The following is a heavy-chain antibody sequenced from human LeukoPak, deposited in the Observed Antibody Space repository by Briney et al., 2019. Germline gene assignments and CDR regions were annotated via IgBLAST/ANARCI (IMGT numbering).Heavy chain of an antibody. D-gene: IGHD2-2*01. Sequence: PGGSLRLSCAASGFTFSSYAMSWVRQAPGKGLEWVSAISGSGGSTYYADSVKGRFTISRDNSKNTLYLQVNSLRTEDTAVYYCARDSTVKGYYYYYGMDVWGQGTTVTVSS. V-gene: IGHV3-23*01. J-gene: IGHJ6*02. CDR1: GFTFSSYA. CDR2: ISGSGGST. CDR3: ARDSTVKGYYYYYGMDV.